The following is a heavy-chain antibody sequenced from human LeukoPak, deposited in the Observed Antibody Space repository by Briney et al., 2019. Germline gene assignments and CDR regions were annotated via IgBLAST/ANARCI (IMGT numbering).Heavy chain of an antibody. CDR2: ISVYNGNT. CDR1: GYTFNSHG. CDR3: ARGDRVKWERKGNDY. J-gene: IGHJ4*02. D-gene: IGHD1-26*01. V-gene: IGHV1-18*01. Sequence: ASVKVSCKASGYTFNSHGINWVRQAPGQGLEWMGWISVYNGNTNYAQKLQGRVTMTTDTSTSTAYMELRSLRSDDTAVYYCARGDRVKWERKGNDYWGQGTLVTVSS.